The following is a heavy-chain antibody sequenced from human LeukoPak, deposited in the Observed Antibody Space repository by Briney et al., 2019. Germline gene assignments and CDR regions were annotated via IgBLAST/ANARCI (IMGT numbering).Heavy chain of an antibody. CDR2: ISGSGDNT. CDR1: GFSFSNYA. V-gene: IGHV3-23*01. D-gene: IGHD2-21*02. J-gene: IGHJ4*02. Sequence: GGSLRLSCAASGFSFSNYAMSWVRQAPGRGLEWVSGISGSGDNTYYADSVKGRFTVSRDNFKNTMYVQMKSLRAEDTAVYYCAKDFVVVPGNVNYFDYWGQGTLVTVSS. CDR3: AKDFVVVPGNVNYFDY.